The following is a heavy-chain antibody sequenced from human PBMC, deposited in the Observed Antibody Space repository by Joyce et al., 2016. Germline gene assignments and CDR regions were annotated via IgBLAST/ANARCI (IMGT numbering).Heavy chain of an antibody. Sequence: VQLEQSGGVVVRPGGSLRLSCAASGFTFDDCTMHWIRQAPGKGLEWVSLISWDGRTTYYADSVKGRFTISRDNNKNSLSLQMNTLRPEDTALYYCVKAGDYGESMFDYWGQGTLVTVSS. CDR3: VKAGDYGESMFDY. CDR2: ISWDGRTT. D-gene: IGHD4-17*01. CDR1: GFTFDDCT. J-gene: IGHJ4*02. V-gene: IGHV3-43*01.